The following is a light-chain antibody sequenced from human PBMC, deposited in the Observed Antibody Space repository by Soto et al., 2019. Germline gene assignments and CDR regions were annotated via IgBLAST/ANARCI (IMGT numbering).Light chain of an antibody. CDR2: STS. CDR1: QRISEF. J-gene: IGKJ1*01. V-gene: IGKV1-39*01. CDR3: QQTYSTPWT. Sequence: DIQMTQSPSSLSASIGDRVTITCRASQRISEFLNWYQQKPGKPPRLLIYSTSSFGSGVPSRFSGSVSGTLFSLSISNLQPADVATYYCQQTYSTPWTFGQGIRVDIK.